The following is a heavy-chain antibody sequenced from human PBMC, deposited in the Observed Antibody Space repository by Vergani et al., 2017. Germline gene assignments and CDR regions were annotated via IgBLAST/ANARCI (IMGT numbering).Heavy chain of an antibody. D-gene: IGHD3-10*01. J-gene: IGHJ4*02. CDR2: IQYDGSDI. CDR1: SFSVSSHY. CDR3: ANEGSANRIRGWLDH. V-gene: IGHV3-30*02. Sequence: LVESGGGLVQPGGSLRLSCAASSFSVSSHYMTWVRQAPGKGLEWVAFIQYDGSDIFYADFVEGRFTISRDNSKNSLYLQMRSLRFDDTAVYYCANEGSANRIRGWLDHWGQGALVTVSS.